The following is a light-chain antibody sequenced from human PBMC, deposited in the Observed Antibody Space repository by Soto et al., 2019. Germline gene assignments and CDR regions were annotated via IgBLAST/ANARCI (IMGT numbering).Light chain of an antibody. Sequence: DIVMTQSPDSLALSLGERATINCKSSQSVLYSSNNDNYLAWYQQKPGQPPKLLIHWASSRASGVPDRFSGSGSGTDFSLTITSLQAEDVAVYYCQQYYGIPFTFGQGTKLEIK. CDR1: QSVLYSSNNDNY. CDR2: WAS. CDR3: QQYYGIPFT. J-gene: IGKJ2*01. V-gene: IGKV4-1*01.